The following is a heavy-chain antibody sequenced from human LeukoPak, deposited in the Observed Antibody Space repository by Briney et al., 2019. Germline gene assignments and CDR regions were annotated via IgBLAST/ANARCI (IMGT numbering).Heavy chain of an antibody. D-gene: IGHD6-13*01. V-gene: IGHV3-30*02. CDR3: AKDRSIAAGDFDS. J-gene: IGHJ4*02. CDR2: IRFDESNK. Sequence: GGSLRLSCAASGFTFSNYGMHWVRQAPAKGLDWVAFIRFDESNKYYADSVKGRFTISRDNFKNTLYLQMNSLIPEDTAVYYCAKDRSIAAGDFDSWGQGSLVTVSS. CDR1: GFTFSNYG.